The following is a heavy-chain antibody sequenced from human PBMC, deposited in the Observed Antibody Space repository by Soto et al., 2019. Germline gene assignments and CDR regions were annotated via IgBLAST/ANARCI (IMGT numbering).Heavy chain of an antibody. CDR1: GVSISENH. J-gene: IGHJ4*01. Sequence: QVRLQESGPGLVKPSQTLSLTCDVSGVSISENHWSWIRQAPGKGLEWVGYVHFSGSTTYNPSLAPRLNISVDMSNSQVYLQLTSVTAADTAVYYCARFGAAAAHDDNWGRGVLVTVSS. CDR2: VHFSGST. CDR3: ARFGAAAAHDDN. D-gene: IGHD6-13*01. V-gene: IGHV4-59*01.